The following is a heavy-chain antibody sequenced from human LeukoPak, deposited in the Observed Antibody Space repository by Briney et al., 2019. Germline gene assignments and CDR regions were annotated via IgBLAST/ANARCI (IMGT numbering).Heavy chain of an antibody. J-gene: IGHJ4*02. Sequence: GGSLRLSCVASGLTFDKYWMSWVRQAPGKGLEWVANINQDESENNYVDSVKGRFTISRDNAKNTLYLQMNSLRVEYTDIYYCARDGRGESQYDYCDYWGQGTLVTVSS. D-gene: IGHD2-15*01. CDR1: GLTFDKYW. CDR3: ARDGRGESQYDYCDY. CDR2: INQDESEN. V-gene: IGHV3-7*01.